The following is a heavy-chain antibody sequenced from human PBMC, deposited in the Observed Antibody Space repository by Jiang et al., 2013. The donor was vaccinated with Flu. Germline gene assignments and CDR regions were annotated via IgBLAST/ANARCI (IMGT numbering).Heavy chain of an antibody. CDR1: GYTFTSYG. V-gene: IGHV1-18*01. CDR2: ISAYNGNT. CDR3: ARDLLMHSSGWYRPGKGFWDY. D-gene: IGHD6-19*01. Sequence: GAEVKKPGASVKVSCKASGYTFTSYGISWVRQAPGQGLEWMGWISAYNGNTNYAQKLQGRVTMTTDTSTSTAYMELRSLRSDDTAVYYCARDLLMHSSGWYRPGKGFWDYWGQGTLVTVSS. J-gene: IGHJ4*02.